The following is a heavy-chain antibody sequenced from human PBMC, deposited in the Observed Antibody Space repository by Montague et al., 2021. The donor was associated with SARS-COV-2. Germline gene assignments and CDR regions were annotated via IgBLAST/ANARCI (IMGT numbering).Heavy chain of an antibody. V-gene: IGHV3-21*01. Sequence: SLRLSCAASGFTFSSYSMNWVRQAPGKGLEWVSSISSSSSYIYYADSVKGRFTISRDNAKNSLYLQMNSLRAEDTAVYYCASWVGTTMVQGVIKGFSDYWGQGTLVTVSS. D-gene: IGHD3-10*01. CDR1: GFTFSSYS. CDR3: ASWVGTTMVQGVIKGFSDY. J-gene: IGHJ4*02. CDR2: ISSSSSYI.